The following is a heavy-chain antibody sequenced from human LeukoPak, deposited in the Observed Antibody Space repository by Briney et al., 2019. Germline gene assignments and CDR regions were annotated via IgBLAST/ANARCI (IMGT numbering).Heavy chain of an antibody. CDR1: GGSISSGNYY. J-gene: IGHJ3*02. D-gene: IGHD3-22*01. CDR2: IYTSGSTNT. V-gene: IGHV4-61*02. Sequence: PSETLSLTCTVSGGSISSGNYYWSWIRQPAGKGLEWIGRIYTSGSTNTNYTPSLKSRVTISLDTSNNPFSLKLSSVTAADTAVYYCAGPYDSSGYYYNDAFDIWGQGTMVTVSS. CDR3: AGPYDSSGYYYNDAFDI.